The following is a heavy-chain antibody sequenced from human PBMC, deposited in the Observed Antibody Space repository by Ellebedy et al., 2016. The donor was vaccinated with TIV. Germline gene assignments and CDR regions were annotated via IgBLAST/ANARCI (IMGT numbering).Heavy chain of an antibody. CDR1: GYSYPSHG. Sequence: AASVKVSCKASGYSYPSHGISWVRQPPGQGLQWMGWVTAYNLDKYYAQNFQGRVTFTTVTSSSTAYMELRSLRSDDTGVYYCARGAMALSWGQGTLVTVSS. J-gene: IGHJ5*02. CDR3: ARGAMALS. D-gene: IGHD5-24*01. V-gene: IGHV1-18*01. CDR2: VTAYNLDK.